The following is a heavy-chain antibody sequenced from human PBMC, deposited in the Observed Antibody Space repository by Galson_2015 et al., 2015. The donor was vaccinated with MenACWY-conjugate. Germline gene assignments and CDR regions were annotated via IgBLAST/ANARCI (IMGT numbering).Heavy chain of an antibody. CDR1: GFSFSSHS. Sequence: SLRLSCAASGFSFSSHSMNWVRQAPGQGLEWVSSIVSTSGYLYYADSVKGRFTVSRDNVKTSLYLTMSSLTADDTAVYFCAGSTTNYYYGLDVWGPGTTVTVSS. V-gene: IGHV3-21*06. CDR2: IVSTSGYL. CDR3: AGSTTNYYYGLDV. D-gene: IGHD2/OR15-2a*01. J-gene: IGHJ6*02.